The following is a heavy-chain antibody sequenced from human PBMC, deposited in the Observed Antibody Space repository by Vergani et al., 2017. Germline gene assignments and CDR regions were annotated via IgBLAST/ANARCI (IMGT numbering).Heavy chain of an antibody. CDR3: ACSISGYYGPGAFDI. J-gene: IGHJ3*02. CDR1: GGSISSYY. D-gene: IGHD3-3*01. CDR2: IYYSGST. Sequence: QLQLQESGPGLVKPSETLSLTCTVSGGSISSYYWSWIRQPPGKGLEWIGYIYYSGSTNYNPSLKSRVTISVDTSKNQFSLKLSSVTAADTAVYYCACSISGYYGPGAFDIWGQGTMVTVSS. V-gene: IGHV4-59*01.